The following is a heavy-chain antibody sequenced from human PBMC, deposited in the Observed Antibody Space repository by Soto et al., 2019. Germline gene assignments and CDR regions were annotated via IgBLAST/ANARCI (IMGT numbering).Heavy chain of an antibody. CDR2: INSSGGST. V-gene: IGHV3-23*01. CDR3: AKGAKYWSQWLVPVDY. D-gene: IGHD6-19*01. Sequence: PGGSLRLSCAASGFTLSSYSMSWVRQAPGKGLEWVSAINSSGGSTYYADSVKDRFTISRDNSKNTLYLQMDSLRAEEAAVYYCAKGAKYWSQWLVPVDYWGQGTLVTVSS. J-gene: IGHJ4*02. CDR1: GFTLSSYS.